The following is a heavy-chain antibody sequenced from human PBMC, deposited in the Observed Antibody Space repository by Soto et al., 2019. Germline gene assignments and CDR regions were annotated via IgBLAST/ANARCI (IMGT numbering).Heavy chain of an antibody. V-gene: IGHV3-23*01. CDR1: GFTFSSYA. CDR3: AKDIGVVVPAAMDV. Sequence: GGSLRLSCGASGFTFSSYAMSWVRQAPGKGMEWVSAISGSGGSTYYADSVKGRFTISRDNSKNTLYLQMNSLRAEDTAVYYCAKDIGVVVPAAMDVWGQGTTVTVSS. D-gene: IGHD2-2*01. J-gene: IGHJ6*02. CDR2: ISGSGGST.